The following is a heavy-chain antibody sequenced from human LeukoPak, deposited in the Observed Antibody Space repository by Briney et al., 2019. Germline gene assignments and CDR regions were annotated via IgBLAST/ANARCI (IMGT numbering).Heavy chain of an antibody. CDR3: ARGDKFSGDY. J-gene: IGHJ4*02. CDR2: IHQDGNEK. D-gene: IGHD2-15*01. V-gene: IGHV3-7*04. CDR1: GFTFSTYW. Sequence: PGGSLRLSCAASGFTFSTYWMSWVRQAPGKGLEWVANIHQDGNEKYYMDSVKGRFTISRDNAKNSMYVQMNSLRAEDTAVYYCARGDKFSGDYWGQGTLVTVSS.